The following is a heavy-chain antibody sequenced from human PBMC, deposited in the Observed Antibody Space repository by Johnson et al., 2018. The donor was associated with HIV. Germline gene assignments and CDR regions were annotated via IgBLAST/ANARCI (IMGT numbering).Heavy chain of an antibody. CDR2: ISYDGSNK. J-gene: IGHJ3*02. CDR3: AGDLRGYSYIDDFDI. D-gene: IGHD5-18*01. CDR1: GFTFSSYA. V-gene: IGHV3-30-3*01. Sequence: QVLLVESGGGVVQPGRSLRLSCAASGFTFSSYAMHWVRQAPGKGLEWVAVISYDGSNKYYADSVKGRFTISRDNAKNSLYLQMNSLRAEDTALYYCAGDLRGYSYIDDFDIWGQGTMVTVSS.